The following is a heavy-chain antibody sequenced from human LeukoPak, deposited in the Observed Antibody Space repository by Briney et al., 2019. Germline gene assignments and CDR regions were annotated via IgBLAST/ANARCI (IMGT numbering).Heavy chain of an antibody. CDR3: ARRFDS. CDR2: IAPGGDI. CDR1: GFSFTAYS. V-gene: IGHV3-48*01. J-gene: IGHJ4*02. Sequence: GGSLRLSCVASGFSFTAYSMNWVRQAPGRGLEWIPYIAPGGDIYYADSVTGRFTVSRDIAKNSLYLQMNGLRVEDTAVYYCARRFDSWGQGDLVTVSS.